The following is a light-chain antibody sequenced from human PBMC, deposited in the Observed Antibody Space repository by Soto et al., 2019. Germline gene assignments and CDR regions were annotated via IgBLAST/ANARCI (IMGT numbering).Light chain of an antibody. CDR3: QQCHATTRT. Sequence: IQMTQCPSTLSASVGDRVTVTCRASQSLXTCVDWSQQQPGQAPKLLTSCASTLERGGPSRFSGSGSGTEFTLTITTLQPEDVGTYYCQQCHATTRTFGQGTRLEIK. CDR2: CAS. CDR1: QSLXTC. V-gene: IGKV1-5*01. J-gene: IGKJ5*01.